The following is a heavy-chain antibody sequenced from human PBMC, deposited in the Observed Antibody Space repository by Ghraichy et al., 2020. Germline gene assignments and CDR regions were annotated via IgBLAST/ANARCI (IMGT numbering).Heavy chain of an antibody. CDR1: GYTFTGYY. CDR2: INPNSGGT. CDR3: ARVPSTVVTPEYYFDY. J-gene: IGHJ4*02. Sequence: ASVKVSCKASGYTFTGYYMHWVRQAPGQGLEWMGWINPNSGGTNYAQKFQGRVTMTRDTSISTAYMELSRLRSDDTAVYYCARVPSTVVTPEYYFDYWGQGTLVTVSS. D-gene: IGHD4-23*01. V-gene: IGHV1-2*02.